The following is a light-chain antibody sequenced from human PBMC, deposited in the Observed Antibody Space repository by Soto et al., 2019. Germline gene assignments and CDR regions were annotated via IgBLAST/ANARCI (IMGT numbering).Light chain of an antibody. Sequence: DIRLTQSPSTLSAAVGDRVTITCRASQSIAIWLAWYHQKPGKAPKALIYDASRLESGVPSRFSGSGSGTEFTLTISSLQPEDFATYYCQQLLSYPITFGQGTRLEIK. CDR1: QSIAIW. CDR2: DAS. V-gene: IGKV1-5*01. J-gene: IGKJ5*01. CDR3: QQLLSYPIT.